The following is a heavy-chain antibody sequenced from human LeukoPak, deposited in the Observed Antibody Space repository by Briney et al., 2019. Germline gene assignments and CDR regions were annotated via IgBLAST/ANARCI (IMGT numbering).Heavy chain of an antibody. Sequence: GSSVKVSCKASGGTFSSYAISWVRQAPGQGLEWMGRIIPILGIANYAQKFQGRVTITADKSTSTAYMELSSLRSEDTAVYYCASPSGATSHYYYYGMDVWGQGTTVTVSS. V-gene: IGHV1-69*04. CDR3: ASPSGATSHYYYYGMDV. J-gene: IGHJ6*02. D-gene: IGHD1-26*01. CDR2: IIPILGIA. CDR1: GGTFSSYA.